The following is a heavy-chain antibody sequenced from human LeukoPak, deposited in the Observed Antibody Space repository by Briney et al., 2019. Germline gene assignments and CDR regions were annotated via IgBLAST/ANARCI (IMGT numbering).Heavy chain of an antibody. Sequence: PGGSLRLSCVVSGFTFSSYAMSWVRQAPGKGLEWVSGISADGGGTFYADSGKGRFTISRDNSKNFLYLQMNSLRADDTAVYYCAKKGQADDYGKPDWGQGTLVTVSS. CDR2: ISADGGGT. D-gene: IGHD4-17*01. CDR1: GFTFSSYA. J-gene: IGHJ4*02. CDR3: AKKGQADDYGKPD. V-gene: IGHV3-23*01.